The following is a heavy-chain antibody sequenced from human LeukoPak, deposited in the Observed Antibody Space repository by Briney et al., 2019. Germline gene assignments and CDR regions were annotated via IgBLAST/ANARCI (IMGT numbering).Heavy chain of an antibody. V-gene: IGHV4-59*01. J-gene: IGHJ3*02. CDR3: ARVSNYYDSSGYYPHAFDI. Sequence: SETLSLTCTVSGGSISSYYWSWIRQPPGKGLEWIGYIYYSGSTNYNPSLKSRVTISVDTSKNQFSLKLSSVTAADTAVYYCARVSNYYDSSGYYPHAFDIWGQGTMVTVSS. D-gene: IGHD3-22*01. CDR2: IYYSGST. CDR1: GGSISSYY.